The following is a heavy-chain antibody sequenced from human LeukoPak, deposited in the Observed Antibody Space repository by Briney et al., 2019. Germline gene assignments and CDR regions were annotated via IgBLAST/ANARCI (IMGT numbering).Heavy chain of an antibody. CDR2: IKEDGSEK. CDR1: GFTVSNNW. J-gene: IGHJ3*02. CDR3: ARDQWLLRGGDHDAFDI. V-gene: IGHV3-7*05. D-gene: IGHD6-19*01. Sequence: GGSLRLSCAASGFTVSNNWMSWVRQAPGKGLEWVANIKEDGSEKYYVDSVRGRFTLSRDNAKNSLFLQLDSLRAEDTAVYYCARDQWLLRGGDHDAFDIWGQGTMVTVSS.